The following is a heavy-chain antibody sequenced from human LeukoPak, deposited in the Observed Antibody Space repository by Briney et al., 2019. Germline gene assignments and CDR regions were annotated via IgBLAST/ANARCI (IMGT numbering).Heavy chain of an antibody. J-gene: IGHJ4*02. D-gene: IGHD6-19*01. CDR3: ARDVEQWLVRVYYFDY. Sequence: GGSLRLSCATSGFTLSSYSMNWVRQAPGKGLEWVSYISSGSTTIYYADSVKGRFTISRDNAKNSLYLQMHSLRAEDTAVYYCARDVEQWLVRVYYFDYWGQGTLVTVSS. CDR2: ISSGSTTI. V-gene: IGHV3-48*01. CDR1: GFTLSSYS.